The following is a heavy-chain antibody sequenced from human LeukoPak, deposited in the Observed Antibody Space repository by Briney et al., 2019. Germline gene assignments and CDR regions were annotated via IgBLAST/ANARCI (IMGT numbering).Heavy chain of an antibody. J-gene: IGHJ4*02. Sequence: SETLSLTCTVSGGSISSTTYHWGRIRQPPGKGLEWFGYIYYSGPTYYNPSLKRRVTISVDTSNNQFALKQNSVTAADTAVYSCGRHGATYLGSWGQGTLVTVSS. D-gene: IGHD4/OR15-4a*01. CDR1: GGSISSTTYH. CDR3: GRHGATYLGS. CDR2: IYYSGPT. V-gene: IGHV4-39*01.